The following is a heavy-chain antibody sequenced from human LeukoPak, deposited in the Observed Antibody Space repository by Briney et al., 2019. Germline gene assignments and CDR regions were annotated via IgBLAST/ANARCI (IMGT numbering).Heavy chain of an antibody. V-gene: IGHV1-69*04. Sequence: SVKVSCKASGGTFSSYAISWVRQAPGQGLEWMGRIIPILGIANYAQKFQGSVTITADKSTSTAYMELSSLRSEDTAVYYCARGQQLVLVSLYFDLWGRGTLVTVSS. D-gene: IGHD6-13*01. CDR1: GGTFSSYA. CDR3: ARGQQLVLVSLYFDL. CDR2: IIPILGIA. J-gene: IGHJ2*01.